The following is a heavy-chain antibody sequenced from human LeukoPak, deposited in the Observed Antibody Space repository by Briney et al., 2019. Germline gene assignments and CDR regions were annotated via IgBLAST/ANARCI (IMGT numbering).Heavy chain of an antibody. CDR3: ARRRGYYGSGGYYYYGMDV. D-gene: IGHD3-10*01. Sequence: SETLSLTCTVSGGSISSYCWSWIRQPPGKGLEWIGYIYYSGSTNYNPSLKSRVTISVDTSKNQFSLKLSSVTAADTAVYYCARRRGYYGSGGYYYYGMDVWGQGTTVTVSS. V-gene: IGHV4-59*08. CDR2: IYYSGST. J-gene: IGHJ6*02. CDR1: GGSISSYC.